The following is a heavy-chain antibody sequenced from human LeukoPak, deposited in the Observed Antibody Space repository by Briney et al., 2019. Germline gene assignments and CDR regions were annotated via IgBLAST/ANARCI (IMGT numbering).Heavy chain of an antibody. D-gene: IGHD2-15*01. CDR3: ALSEDVVVVAATTSHWFDP. CDR1: GYTFTGYY. V-gene: IGHV1-2*02. CDR2: INPNSGGT. J-gene: IGHJ5*02. Sequence: ASVKVSCKASGYTFTGYYMHWVRQAPGQGLEWMGWINPNSGGTNYAQKFQGRVTMTRDTSISTAYMELSRLRSDDTAVYYCALSEDVVVVAATTSHWFDPWGQGTLVTASS.